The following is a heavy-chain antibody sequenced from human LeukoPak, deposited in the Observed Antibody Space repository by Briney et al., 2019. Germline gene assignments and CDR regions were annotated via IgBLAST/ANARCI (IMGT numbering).Heavy chain of an antibody. D-gene: IGHD6-19*01. CDR3: ARDLRYSSGWSASGMDV. CDR1: GYTFTSYD. Sequence: EASVKVSCKASGYTFTSYDINWVRQATGQGLEWMGWMNPNSGNTGYAQKFQGRVTMTRNTSTSTAYMDLRSLRSDDTAVYYCARDLRYSSGWSASGMDVWGKGTTVTISS. V-gene: IGHV1-8*01. CDR2: MNPNSGNT. J-gene: IGHJ6*03.